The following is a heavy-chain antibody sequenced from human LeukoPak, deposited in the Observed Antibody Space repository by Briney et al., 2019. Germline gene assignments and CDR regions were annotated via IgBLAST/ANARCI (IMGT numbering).Heavy chain of an antibody. CDR1: GFTLSDYY. CDR2: ISSSGSTI. Sequence: GGSLRLSCAASGFTLSDYYMSWIRQAPGKGLEWVSYISSSGSTIYYADSVKGRFTISRDNAKNSLYLQMNSLRAEDTAVYYCARFASLSSSSSYDYWGQGTLVTVSS. J-gene: IGHJ4*02. CDR3: ARFASLSSSSSYDY. D-gene: IGHD6-6*01. V-gene: IGHV3-11*04.